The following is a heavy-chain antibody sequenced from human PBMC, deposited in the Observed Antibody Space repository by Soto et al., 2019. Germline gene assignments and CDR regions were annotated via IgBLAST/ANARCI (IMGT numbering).Heavy chain of an antibody. V-gene: IGHV1-69*01. D-gene: IGHD2-2*01. J-gene: IGHJ6*02. CDR3: AREGYCSSTSCYEFGMDV. CDR2: IIPIFGTA. CDR1: GGTFSSYA. Sequence: QVQLVQSGAEVKKPGSSVKVSCKASGGTFSSYAISWVRQAPGQGLEWMGGIIPIFGTANYAQKFQGRVTITADESTSTAYMELSSLRSEDTAVYYCAREGYCSSTSCYEFGMDVWGQGTKVTVSS.